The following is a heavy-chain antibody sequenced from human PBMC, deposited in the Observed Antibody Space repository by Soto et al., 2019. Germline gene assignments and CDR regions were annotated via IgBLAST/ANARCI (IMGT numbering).Heavy chain of an antibody. CDR1: GFTFSSYA. Sequence: QVQLVESGGGVVQPGRSLRLSCAASGFTFSSYAMHWVRQAPGKGLEWVAVISYDGSNKYYADSVKGRFTISRDNSKNTLYLQMNSLRAEDTAVYYCARVPQYSSGWYWGGDYFDYWGQGTLVTVSS. D-gene: IGHD6-19*01. CDR3: ARVPQYSSGWYWGGDYFDY. J-gene: IGHJ4*02. V-gene: IGHV3-30-3*01. CDR2: ISYDGSNK.